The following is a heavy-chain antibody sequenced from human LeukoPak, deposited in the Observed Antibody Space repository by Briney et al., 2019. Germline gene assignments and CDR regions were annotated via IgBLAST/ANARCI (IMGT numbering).Heavy chain of an antibody. J-gene: IGHJ4*02. CDR3: AKGAYDYIEIAYFDY. V-gene: IGHV3-23*01. CDR1: GFGFNNYA. Sequence: GGSLRLSCVASGFGFNNYAMNWVRQAPGKGLEWVSLIIGSSGSTFYADSVKGRFTISRDKSKNTLYLQMNSLRAEDTAVYYCAKGAYDYIEIAYFDYWGQGSLVTVSS. CDR2: IIGSSGST. D-gene: IGHD5-12*01.